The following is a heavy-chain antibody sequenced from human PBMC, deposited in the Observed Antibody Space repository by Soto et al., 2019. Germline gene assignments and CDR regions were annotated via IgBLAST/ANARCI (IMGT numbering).Heavy chain of an antibody. CDR1: GFTFSSYA. V-gene: IGHV3-23*01. Sequence: PGGSLRLSCAASGFTFSSYAMSWVRQAPGKGLEWVSAISGSGGSAYYADSVKGRFTISRDNSKNTLYLQMNSLRAEDTAVYYCAKDPARTAAGTIDYWGQGTLVTVSS. D-gene: IGHD6-13*01. CDR2: ISGSGGSA. J-gene: IGHJ4*02. CDR3: AKDPARTAAGTIDY.